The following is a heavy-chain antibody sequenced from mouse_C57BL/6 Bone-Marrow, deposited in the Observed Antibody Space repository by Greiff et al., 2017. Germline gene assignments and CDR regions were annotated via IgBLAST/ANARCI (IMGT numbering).Heavy chain of an antibody. D-gene: IGHD2-3*01. J-gene: IGHJ1*03. CDR3: AKPLDGWDV. CDR1: GYTFTSYW. V-gene: IGHV1-59*01. CDR2: IDPSDSYT. Sequence: QVQLQQPGAELVRPGTSVKLSCKASGYTFTSYWMHWVKQRPGQGLEWIGVIDPSDSYTNYNQKFKGKATLTVDTSSSTAYMQLSSLTSEDSAVYYCAKPLDGWDVWGTGTTVTVSS.